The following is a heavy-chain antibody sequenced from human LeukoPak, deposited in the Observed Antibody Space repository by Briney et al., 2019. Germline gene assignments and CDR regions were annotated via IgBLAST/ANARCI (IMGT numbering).Heavy chain of an antibody. CDR3: ARGAMFFAGNY. Sequence: EASVKVSCKASGYTFTSYDINWVRQATGQGLEWMGWMNPNSGNTGYAQKFQGRVTVTRNTSISTAYMELSSLRSEDTAVYYCARGAMFFAGNYWGQGTLVTVSS. V-gene: IGHV1-8*01. J-gene: IGHJ4*02. CDR2: MNPNSGNT. D-gene: IGHD3/OR15-3a*01. CDR1: GYTFTSYD.